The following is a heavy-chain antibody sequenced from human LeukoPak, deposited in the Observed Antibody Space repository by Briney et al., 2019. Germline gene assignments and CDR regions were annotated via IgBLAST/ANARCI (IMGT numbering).Heavy chain of an antibody. CDR1: GLSFSSYR. CDR2: ISSSSHTI. CDR3: ARDESLGDLWSGYFDALDI. V-gene: IGHV3-48*04. Sequence: GGSLRLSCAASGLSFSSYRMNWVRQAPGKGLEWVSYISSSSHTIYYTDSVKGRFTISRDNAKNSLYLQMNSLRAEDTAVYYCARDESLGDLWSGYFDALDIWGQGTMVTVSS. D-gene: IGHD3-3*01. J-gene: IGHJ3*02.